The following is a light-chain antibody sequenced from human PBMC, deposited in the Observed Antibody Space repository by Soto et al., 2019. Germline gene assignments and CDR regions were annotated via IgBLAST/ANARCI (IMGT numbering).Light chain of an antibody. J-gene: IGKJ1*01. Sequence: EVVLTQSPGSLSLSPGQRATLSCRASQSVDSTFFAWYQKKPGQARRLLIYGASKRATGIPDRFSGSGSGTDFTLIISRLEPEDFAVYYCQQYMSSVTFGQGTKMEIK. CDR3: QQYMSSVT. CDR2: GAS. V-gene: IGKV3-20*01. CDR1: QSVDSTF.